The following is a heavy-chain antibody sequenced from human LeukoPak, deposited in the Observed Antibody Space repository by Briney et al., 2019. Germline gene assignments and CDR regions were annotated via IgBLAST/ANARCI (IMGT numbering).Heavy chain of an antibody. CDR1: GFTFSTYV. J-gene: IGHJ4*02. V-gene: IGHV3-64D*06. Sequence: PGGSLRLSCSVSGFTFSTYVMHWVRQAPGKGLEYVSAISSNGDNTYYADSVKGRFTISRDNSKNTLYLQMSSLSADDTAVYYCVRGTGYWGQGTLVTVSS. CDR2: ISSNGDNT. CDR3: VRGTGY.